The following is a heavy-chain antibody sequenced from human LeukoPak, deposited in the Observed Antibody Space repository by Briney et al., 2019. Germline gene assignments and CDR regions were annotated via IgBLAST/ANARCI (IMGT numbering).Heavy chain of an antibody. CDR3: ARSYSSSWNAFDI. Sequence: SETLSLTCTVSGGSINNYYWSWIRQPPGKGLEWIGFIYYSGSTNYNPSLKSRVTISVDTSKNQFSLKLSSVTAADTAVYYCARSYSSSWNAFDIWGQGTMVTVSS. D-gene: IGHD6-13*01. J-gene: IGHJ3*02. V-gene: IGHV4-59*08. CDR2: IYYSGST. CDR1: GGSINNYY.